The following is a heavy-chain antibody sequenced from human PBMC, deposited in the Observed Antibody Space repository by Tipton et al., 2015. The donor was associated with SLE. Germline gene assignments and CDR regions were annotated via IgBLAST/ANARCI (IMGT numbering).Heavy chain of an antibody. Sequence: QSGPEVKKPGSSVKVSCKASGGTFTTYAISWVRQAPGQGLEWMGGIIPVSGTADYTQKFQGRVTITTDESTSTAYMELRSLISEDTAVYYCARGAMVQGVINRLKGGDYFDYWGQGTLVTVSS. CDR1: GGTFTTYA. CDR2: IIPVSGTA. V-gene: IGHV1-69*05. D-gene: IGHD3-10*01. CDR3: ARGAMVQGVINRLKGGDYFDY. J-gene: IGHJ4*02.